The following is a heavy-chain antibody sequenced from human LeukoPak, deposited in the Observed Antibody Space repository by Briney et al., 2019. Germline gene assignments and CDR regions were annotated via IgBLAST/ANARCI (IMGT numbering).Heavy chain of an antibody. CDR3: ARAYSSSWYYVDY. CDR1: GYSVSSNSAS. V-gene: IGHV6-1*01. Sequence: SQTLSLTCAISGYSVSSNSASWNWIRQSPSIGLEWLGRTYYSTKWYNDYAVSLNSLITVNPNNTKNQFILNLNSVTPEDTAVYYCARAYSSSWYYVDYWGQGTLVTVSS. CDR2: TYYSTKWYN. J-gene: IGHJ4*02. D-gene: IGHD6-13*01.